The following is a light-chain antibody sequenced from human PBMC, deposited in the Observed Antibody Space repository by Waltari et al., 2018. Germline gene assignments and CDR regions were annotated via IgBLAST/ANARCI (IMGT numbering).Light chain of an antibody. CDR3: TSYSTTTTLV. Sequence: QSALTQPAPVSGSPGQSITISCTGTSSDVGGYNYVSWYQQHPGKAPKFIIYDVSDRPSGVSNRFSGSKSGNTASLTISGLQAEDEADYYCTSYSTTTTLVFGGGTKVAVL. V-gene: IGLV2-14*03. CDR2: DVS. J-gene: IGLJ2*01. CDR1: SSDVGGYNY.